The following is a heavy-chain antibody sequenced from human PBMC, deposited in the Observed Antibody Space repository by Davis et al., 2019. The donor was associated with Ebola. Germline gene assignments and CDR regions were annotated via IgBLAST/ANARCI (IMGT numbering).Heavy chain of an antibody. J-gene: IGHJ6*02. CDR3: AKDLFWWSAADV. D-gene: IGHD2-8*02. V-gene: IGHV3-23*01. Sequence: PGGSLRLSCAASGFTFSNHAMSWVRQAPGKGLEWVSGIIENDGDTYYADSVKGRFTISRDDSKNTLFLQMDSLRAEDTAVYYCAKDLFWWSAADVWGQGTTVTVSS. CDR1: GFTFSNHA. CDR2: IIENDGDT.